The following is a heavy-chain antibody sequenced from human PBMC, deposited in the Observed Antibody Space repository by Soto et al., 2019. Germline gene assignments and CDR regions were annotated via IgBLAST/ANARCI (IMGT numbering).Heavy chain of an antibody. CDR1: GFTLNSVD. CDR2: ISSSGAFT. Sequence: GGSLSLSCAVPGFTLNSVDMTSVRQAQGKGLEWVSTISSSGAFTYHEDSVRGRINISRDNSKNTVYLQMNSLRAEDTAVYYCARTSGSSSYYVPNFDYWGQGTLVTVSS. D-gene: IGHD6-13*01. J-gene: IGHJ4*02. CDR3: ARTSGSSSYYVPNFDY. V-gene: IGHV3-23*01.